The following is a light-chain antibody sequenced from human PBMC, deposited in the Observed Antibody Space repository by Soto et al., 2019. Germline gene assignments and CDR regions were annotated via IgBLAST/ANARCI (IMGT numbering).Light chain of an antibody. CDR3: CSYADGSIYF. V-gene: IGLV2-14*03. CDR1: SRDVGAYDY. J-gene: IGLJ1*01. Sequence: QSALTQPASVSGSPGQSITISCTGTSRDVGAYDYVSWYLQYPDKAPQLWIYYVDHRPSGVSSRFSGSKSGNTASLTISGLQAEDEGDYYCCSYADGSIYFFGTGTKVTVL. CDR2: YVD.